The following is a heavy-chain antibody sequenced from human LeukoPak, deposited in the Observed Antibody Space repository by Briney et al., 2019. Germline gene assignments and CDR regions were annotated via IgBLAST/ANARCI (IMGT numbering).Heavy chain of an antibody. CDR3: AKHGSSSWYEDAFDI. J-gene: IGHJ3*02. D-gene: IGHD6-13*01. Sequence: SETLSLTCTVSGGSISNTLYYWAWIRQPPGKGLESIGSIYYSGSTYYNPSLKSRVTISVDTSKNQFSLKLSSVTAADTAVYYCAKHGSSSWYEDAFDIWGQGTMVTVSS. V-gene: IGHV4-39*07. CDR2: IYYSGST. CDR1: GGSISNTLYY.